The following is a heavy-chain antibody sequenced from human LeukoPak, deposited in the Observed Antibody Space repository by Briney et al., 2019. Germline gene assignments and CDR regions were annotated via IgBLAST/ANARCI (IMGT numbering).Heavy chain of an antibody. J-gene: IGHJ4*02. V-gene: IGHV3-74*01. D-gene: IGHD3-16*01. CDR3: ARQSYGWYFDY. CDR1: GFTFSSYW. CDR2: INTDGSST. Sequence: GGSLRLSCAASGFTFSSYWMHWVRQAPGKGLVWVSRINTDGSSTSYADSVKGRFTISRDNAKNTLYLQMNSLRAEDTAVYYCARQSYGWYFDYWGQGTLVTVSS.